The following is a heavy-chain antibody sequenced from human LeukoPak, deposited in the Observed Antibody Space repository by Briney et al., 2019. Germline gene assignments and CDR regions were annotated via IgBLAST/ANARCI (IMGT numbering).Heavy chain of an antibody. V-gene: IGHV3-23*01. CDR1: GFTFSSYA. J-gene: IGHJ5*02. CDR3: AKGSGSGWYGWFAP. Sequence: GGSLRLSCAASGFTFSSYAMTWVRQAPGKGLEWVSSIDASGGSTYYADSVKGRFTISRDNSKNTFYLQMNTLRADDTAVFYCAKGSGSGWYGWFAPWGQGTLVTVSS. D-gene: IGHD6-19*01. CDR2: IDASGGST.